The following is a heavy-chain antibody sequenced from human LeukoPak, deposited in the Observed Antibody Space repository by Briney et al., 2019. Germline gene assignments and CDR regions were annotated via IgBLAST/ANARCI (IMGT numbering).Heavy chain of an antibody. V-gene: IGHV3-30*04. D-gene: IGHD3-22*01. J-gene: IGHJ4*02. CDR3: ARGQFRLSDYDSSGFDY. Sequence: GRSLRLSCVASGFTFSNYAMHWVRQAPGKGLEWVAVISYGGNNKYYADSVRGRFTISRDNSKNTLYLQMISLRTEDAAVYYCARGQFRLSDYDSSGFDYWGQGTLVTVSS. CDR1: GFTFSNYA. CDR2: ISYGGNNK.